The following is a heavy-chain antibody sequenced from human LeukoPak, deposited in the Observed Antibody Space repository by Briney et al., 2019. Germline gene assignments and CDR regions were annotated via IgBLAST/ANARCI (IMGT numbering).Heavy chain of an antibody. CDR2: IYSGGST. D-gene: IGHD2-15*01. CDR1: GFTFSSYW. Sequence: PGGSLRLSCAASGFTFSSYWMSWVRQAPGKGLEWVSVIYSGGSTYYADSVKGRFTISRDNSKNTLYLQMNSLRAEDTAVYYCARDRAAAGYYYYGMDVWGQGTTVTVSS. V-gene: IGHV3-66*01. J-gene: IGHJ6*02. CDR3: ARDRAAAGYYYYGMDV.